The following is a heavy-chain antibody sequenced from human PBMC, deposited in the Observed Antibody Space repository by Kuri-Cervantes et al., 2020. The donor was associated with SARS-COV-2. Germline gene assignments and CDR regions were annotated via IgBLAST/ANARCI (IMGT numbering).Heavy chain of an antibody. D-gene: IGHD3-9*01. Sequence: GSLRLSCAVSGYSISSGYYWGWIRQPPGKGLEWIGSIYHSGSTYYNPSLKSRVTISVDTSKKQFSLKLSSVTAADTAVYYCARGWNYDILTGYYTAYFDYWGQGTLVTDSS. J-gene: IGHJ4*02. CDR1: GYSISSGYY. CDR2: IYHSGST. V-gene: IGHV4-38-2*01. CDR3: ARGWNYDILTGYYTAYFDY.